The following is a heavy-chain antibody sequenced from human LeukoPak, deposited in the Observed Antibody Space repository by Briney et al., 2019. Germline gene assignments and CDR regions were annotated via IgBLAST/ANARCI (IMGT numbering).Heavy chain of an antibody. CDR2: IYYGGST. CDR3: ARVDGYSSSWYVGY. D-gene: IGHD6-13*01. CDR1: GGSISSYY. Sequence: SETLSLTCTVSGGSISSYYWSWIRQPPGKGLEWIGYIYYGGSTNYNPSLKSRVTISVDTSKNQFSLKLSSVTAADTAVYYCARVDGYSSSWYVGYWGQGTLVTVSS. V-gene: IGHV4-59*01. J-gene: IGHJ4*02.